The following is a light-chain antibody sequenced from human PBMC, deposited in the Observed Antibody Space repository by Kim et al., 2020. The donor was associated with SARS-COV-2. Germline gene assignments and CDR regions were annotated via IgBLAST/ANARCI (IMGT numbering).Light chain of an antibody. CDR3: AAWDYSLKGWV. CDR2: DDD. CDR1: RSNIGSNP. J-gene: IGLJ3*02. V-gene: IGLV1-44*01. Sequence: GQRVTVYCSEARSNIGSNPVNWCQQVPGTAPKLFIYDDDQRPSGVPDRVSGSKSGTSASLAIGGLQPEDEAQYFCAAWDYSLKGWVFGGGTQLTVL.